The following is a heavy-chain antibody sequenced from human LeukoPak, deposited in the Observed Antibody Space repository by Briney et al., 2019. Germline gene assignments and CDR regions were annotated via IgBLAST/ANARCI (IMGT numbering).Heavy chain of an antibody. CDR3: AREFRVGVVVPAAQSKDDY. V-gene: IGHV1-69*05. J-gene: IGHJ4*02. CDR2: IIPIFGTA. CDR1: GDTFSSYA. Sequence: SVKVSCKASGDTFSSYAISWVRQAPGQGLEWMGRIIPIFGTANYAQKFQGRVTITTDESTSTPYMELSSLRSEDTAVYYCAREFRVGVVVPAAQSKDDYWGQGTLVTVSS. D-gene: IGHD2-2*01.